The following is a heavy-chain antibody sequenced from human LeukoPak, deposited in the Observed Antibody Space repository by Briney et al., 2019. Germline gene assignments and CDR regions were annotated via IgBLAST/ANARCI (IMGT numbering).Heavy chain of an antibody. CDR3: ARGPPILRYFDWLSTYYYYGMDV. J-gene: IGHJ6*02. V-gene: IGHV4-34*01. CDR2: INHSGST. Sequence: SETLSLTCAVYGGSFSGYYWSWIRQPPGKGLEWIGEINHSGSTNYNPSLKSRVTISVDTSKNQFSLKLSSVTAADTAVYYCARGPPILRYFDWLSTYYYYGMDVWGQGTTVTVSS. D-gene: IGHD3-9*01. CDR1: GGSFSGYY.